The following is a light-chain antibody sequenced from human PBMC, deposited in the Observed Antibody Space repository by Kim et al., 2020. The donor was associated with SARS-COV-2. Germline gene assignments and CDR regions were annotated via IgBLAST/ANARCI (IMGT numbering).Light chain of an antibody. CDR1: QSVSSSY. CDR3: HQYGSSPEVT. J-gene: IGKJ3*01. Sequence: EIVLTQSPGTLSLSPGERATLSCRASQSVSSSYLAWYQQKPGQAPRLLIYGASSRANGIPDRFSGSGSGTDFTLTISRLEPKDFAVYYCHQYGSSPEVTFGPGTKVDIK. V-gene: IGKV3-20*01. CDR2: GAS.